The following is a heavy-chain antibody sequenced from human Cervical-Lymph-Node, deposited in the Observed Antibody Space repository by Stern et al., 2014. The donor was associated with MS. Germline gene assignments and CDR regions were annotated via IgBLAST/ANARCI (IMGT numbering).Heavy chain of an antibody. CDR2: IIPIFGTA. D-gene: IGHD5-12*01. CDR3: ARGRLLRVATILYYFDY. V-gene: IGHV1-69*01. Sequence: QVQLVQSGAEVKKPGSSVKVSCKASGGTFSSYAISWVRQAPGQGLEWMGGIIPIFGTANYAQKFQGRVTIPADESASTAYIELISLISEDTAVYYCARGRLLRVATILYYFDYWGQGTLVTASS. CDR1: GGTFSSYA. J-gene: IGHJ4*02.